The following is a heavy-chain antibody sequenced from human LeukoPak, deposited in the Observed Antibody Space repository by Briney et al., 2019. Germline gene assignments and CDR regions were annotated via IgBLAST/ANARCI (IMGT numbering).Heavy chain of an antibody. CDR1: GGSISSYY. CDR2: IYTSGST. V-gene: IGHV4-4*07. Sequence: PSETLSLTCTVSGGSISSYYWSWIRQPAGKGLECIGRIYTSGSTNYNPSLKSRVTISVDKSKNQFSLKLSSVTAADTAVYYCAREIVVVPAAMRGGYYYYMDVWGKGTTVTVSS. D-gene: IGHD2-2*01. J-gene: IGHJ6*03. CDR3: AREIVVVPAAMRGGYYYYMDV.